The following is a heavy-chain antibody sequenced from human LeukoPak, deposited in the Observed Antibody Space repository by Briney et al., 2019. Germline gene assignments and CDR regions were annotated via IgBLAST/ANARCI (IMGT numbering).Heavy chain of an antibody. Sequence: SETLSLTCTVSGGSISSSSYYWGWIRQPPGKGLEWIGSIYYSGSTYYNPSLKSRVTISVDTSRNQFSLKLSSVTAADTAVYYCARDLRGYYDSSGYYNWFDPWGQGTLVTVSS. J-gene: IGHJ5*02. CDR1: GGSISSSSYY. CDR3: ARDLRGYYDSSGYYNWFDP. V-gene: IGHV4-39*07. D-gene: IGHD3-22*01. CDR2: IYYSGST.